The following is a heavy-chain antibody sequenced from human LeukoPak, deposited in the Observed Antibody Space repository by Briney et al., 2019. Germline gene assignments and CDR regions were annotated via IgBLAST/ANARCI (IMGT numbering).Heavy chain of an antibody. CDR1: GFXFGEYA. V-gene: IGHV3-49*04. CDR2: IRSKPYGGTT. J-gene: IGHJ4*02. Sequence: PGGSLRLSCTTSGFXFGEYAISWVRQAPGKGLEWVGFIRSKPYGGTTEYAASVKGRFTISRDDSKSIAYLQMNSLKTEGTAVYYCTTGIKTADHWGQGTLVTVSS. D-gene: IGHD2-15*01. CDR3: TTGIKTADH.